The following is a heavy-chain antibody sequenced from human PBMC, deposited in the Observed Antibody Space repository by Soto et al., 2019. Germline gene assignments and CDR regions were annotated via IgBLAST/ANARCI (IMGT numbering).Heavy chain of an antibody. CDR2: INHSGST. D-gene: IGHD6-6*01. CDR1: GGSFSGYY. J-gene: IGHJ6*03. CDR3: ARGSGIAARLYYYYYYYMDV. V-gene: IGHV4-34*01. Sequence: SETLSLTCAVYGGSFSGYYWSWIRQPPGKGLEWIGEINHSGSTNYNPSLKSRVTISVDTSKNQFSLKLGSVTAADTAVYYCARGSGIAARLYYYYYYYMDVWGKGTTVTVSS.